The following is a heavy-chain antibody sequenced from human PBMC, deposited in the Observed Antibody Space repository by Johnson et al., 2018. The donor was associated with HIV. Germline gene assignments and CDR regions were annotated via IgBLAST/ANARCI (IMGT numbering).Heavy chain of an antibody. J-gene: IGHJ3*02. V-gene: IGHV3-9*01. D-gene: IGHD3-10*01. CDR1: GFTFSSYA. Sequence: VQLVESGGGVVQPGRSLRLSCAASGFTFSSYAMHWVRQAPGNGLEWVSGISWNSDYIGYADSVKGRFTISRDNAKNSLYLQMSSLTPEDTALYYCAKGTYYFASGRGSPFYIWGRGIMVTVSS. CDR2: ISWNSDYI. CDR3: AKGTYYFASGRGSPFYI.